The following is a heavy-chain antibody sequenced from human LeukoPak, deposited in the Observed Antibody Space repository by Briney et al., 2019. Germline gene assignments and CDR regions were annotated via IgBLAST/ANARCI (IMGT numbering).Heavy chain of an antibody. V-gene: IGHV1-46*01. D-gene: IGHD3-3*01. Sequence: ASVSVSCTASGYTFTSYYMHWVRQAPGQGLEWMGIINPSDGSTSYEQKFQGRRTMTRDMSTSTVYMELSSLISEATAVYYCGRDNDFWSGYQQNWFDPWGQGTLVTVSS. CDR2: INPSDGST. CDR3: GRDNDFWSGYQQNWFDP. J-gene: IGHJ5*02. CDR1: GYTFTSYY.